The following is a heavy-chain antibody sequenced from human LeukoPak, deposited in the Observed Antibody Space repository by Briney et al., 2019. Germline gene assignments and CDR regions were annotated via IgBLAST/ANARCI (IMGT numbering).Heavy chain of an antibody. J-gene: IGHJ5*02. V-gene: IGHV1-2*02. CDR1: GYTFTGYY. D-gene: IGHD6-13*01. CDR3: AILIGVTAATPFDWFGP. CDR2: INPNSGGT. Sequence: ASVKVSCKASGYTFTGYYMHWVRQAPGQGLEWMGWINPNSGGTNYAQKFQGRVTMTRDTSISTAYMELSRLRSDDTAVYYCAILIGVTAATPFDWFGPWGQETLVTVSS.